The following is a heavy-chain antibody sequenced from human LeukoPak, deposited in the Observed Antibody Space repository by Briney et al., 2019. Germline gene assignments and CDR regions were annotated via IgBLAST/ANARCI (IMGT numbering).Heavy chain of an antibody. D-gene: IGHD5-18*01. V-gene: IGHV3-7*01. J-gene: IGHJ4*02. CDR1: GLTFSSFW. CDR3: ARDLAYSRLDY. CDR2: INPDGNKK. Sequence: GGSLRLSCAVSGLTFSSFWLDWVRQAPGKGLEWVASINPDGNKKYSADSVKGRFTISRDNAENSLYLQMNSLRVEDTAFYYCARDLAYSRLDYWGQGMLVTVSS.